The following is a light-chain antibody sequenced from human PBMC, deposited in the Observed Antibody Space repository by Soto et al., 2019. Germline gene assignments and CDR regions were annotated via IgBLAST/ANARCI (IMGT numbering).Light chain of an antibody. J-gene: IGLJ2*01. CDR2: EGS. V-gene: IGLV2-23*01. CDR3: SANAGGSTLV. CDR1: SSDVGNYYV. Sequence: QSVLTQPASVSGSPGQSITISCTGTSSDVGNYYVVSWYQQHPDRAPKVIIYEGSKRPSGVSHRFSGSKSGNTASLTISGLQAEDEADYYCSANAGGSTLVFGGGTQLTVL.